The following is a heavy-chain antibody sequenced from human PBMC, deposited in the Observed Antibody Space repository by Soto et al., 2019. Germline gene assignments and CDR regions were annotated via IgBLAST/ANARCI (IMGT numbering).Heavy chain of an antibody. CDR1: GFTFSSYA. V-gene: IGHV3-30-3*01. J-gene: IGHJ4*02. CDR2: ISYDGSNK. D-gene: IGHD6-13*01. CDR3: ARAPLAYSSSWYCFDPSLDY. Sequence: GGSLRLSCAASGFTFSSYAMHWVRQAPGKGLEWVAVISYDGSNKYYADSVKGRFTISRDNSKNTLYLQMNSLRAEDTAVYYCARAPLAYSSSWYCFDPSLDYWGQGPQVTVSS.